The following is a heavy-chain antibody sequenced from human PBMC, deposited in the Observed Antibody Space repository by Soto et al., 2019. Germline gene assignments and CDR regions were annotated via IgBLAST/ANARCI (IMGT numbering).Heavy chain of an antibody. CDR2: ISGSGGST. CDR3: VKKNEFYFAY. D-gene: IGHD1-1*01. CDR1: GFTVSIFA. V-gene: IGHV3-23*01. Sequence: GGSLRLAWASCGFTVSIFAMSWFRQSPGKGLEWVSTISGSGGSTYYADAVKGRFTISRDNAKNALYLQINSLRAEDTAFYYCVKKNEFYFAYWGQGTLVTVSS. J-gene: IGHJ4*01.